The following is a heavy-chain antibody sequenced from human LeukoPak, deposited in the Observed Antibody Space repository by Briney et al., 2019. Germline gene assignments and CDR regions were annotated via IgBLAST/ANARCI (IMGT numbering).Heavy chain of an antibody. CDR3: AKRGYYYDSRVFHGFDY. D-gene: IGHD3-22*01. CDR2: ISGSGSDT. Sequence: GGSLRLSRAASGFTFSSYAMSWARQAPGKGLEWVSGISGSGSDTYYADSVKGWFTISRDISKNTLHLQMNSLRAEDTAVYYCAKRGYYYDSRVFHGFDYWGQGTLVTVSS. CDR1: GFTFSSYA. V-gene: IGHV3-23*01. J-gene: IGHJ4*02.